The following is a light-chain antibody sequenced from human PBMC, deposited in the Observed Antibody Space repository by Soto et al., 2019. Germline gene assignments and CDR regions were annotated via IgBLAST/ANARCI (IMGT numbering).Light chain of an antibody. CDR1: SSNIGSNY. Sequence: QSVLTQPPSVSAAPGQKVSISCFGRSSNIGSNYVSWYQQLPGTAPKLLIYEKNKRPAGIPDRFSGSKAGTAATLGITGLQTGDEADYYCGTWDNSQSGGGFGGGTKVTVL. V-gene: IGLV1-51*02. J-gene: IGLJ3*02. CDR3: GTWDNSQSGGG. CDR2: EKN.